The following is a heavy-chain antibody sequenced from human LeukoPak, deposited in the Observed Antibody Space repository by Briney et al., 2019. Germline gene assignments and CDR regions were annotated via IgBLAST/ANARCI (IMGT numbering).Heavy chain of an antibody. CDR3: ARDGTAAGLYFDL. CDR1: GFTFTDYW. CDR2: IRQDGGEK. Sequence: GGSLRLSCAVSGFTFTDYWMNWVRQAPGKGLEWVASIRQDGGEKSYVDSAKGRFTISRDNTKSSLYLQINSLRAEDTAVYYCARDGTAAGLYFDLWGQGTLVTVSS. V-gene: IGHV3-7*01. J-gene: IGHJ4*01. D-gene: IGHD6-13*01.